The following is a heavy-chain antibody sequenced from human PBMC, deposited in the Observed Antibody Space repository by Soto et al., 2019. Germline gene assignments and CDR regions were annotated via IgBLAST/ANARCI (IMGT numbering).Heavy chain of an antibody. Sequence: EVQLLESGGSVVQPGGSLRLSCAASGFTFRSYAMSWVRQAPGKGLEWVSGISNTGDGTYYADSVKGRFTISRDNSKNTLSLQMNSLRAEDTALYYCAKDRMIVDHFGFDMWGQGTLVTVSS. CDR1: GFTFRSYA. CDR3: AKDRMIVDHFGFDM. J-gene: IGHJ3*02. CDR2: ISNTGDGT. D-gene: IGHD3-22*01. V-gene: IGHV3-23*01.